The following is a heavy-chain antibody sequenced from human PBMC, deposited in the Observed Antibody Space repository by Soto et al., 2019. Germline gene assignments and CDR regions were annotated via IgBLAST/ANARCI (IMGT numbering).Heavy chain of an antibody. J-gene: IGHJ4*02. CDR3: AKGLGELSPESYDH. CDR1: GFTFSTFA. V-gene: IGHV3-30*10. D-gene: IGHD3-16*02. Sequence: GGSLRLSCAASGFTFSTFAMHWVRQAPGKGLEWVAVISYDGSNKYHIDSVKGRFTISRDNSRNTLYLQMNSLRAEDTAMYYCAKGLGELSPESYDHWGQGTLVTVSS. CDR2: ISYDGSNK.